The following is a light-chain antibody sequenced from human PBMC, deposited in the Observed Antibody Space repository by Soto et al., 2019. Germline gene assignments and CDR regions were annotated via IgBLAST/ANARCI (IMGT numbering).Light chain of an antibody. V-gene: IGKV1-39*01. CDR2: AAS. Sequence: DIQMNKTPSCLSASVEDRVIITCRARRDISSYLNWYQQRPGKAPKLLIYAASSLQSGVPSRFSGGGSGTDFTLTISRLQPDDFGTYYCQQNYSTLALTVGEGTKVEI. CDR3: QQNYSTLALT. J-gene: IGKJ4*01. CDR1: RDISSY.